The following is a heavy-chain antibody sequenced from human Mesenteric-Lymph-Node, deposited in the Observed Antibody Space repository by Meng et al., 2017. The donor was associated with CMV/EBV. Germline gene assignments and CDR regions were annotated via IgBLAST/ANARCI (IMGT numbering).Heavy chain of an antibody. CDR3: ARIAYCSGGSLCYYYNDMDV. D-gene: IGHD2-15*01. CDR1: GGSVTTGSYY. Sequence: SETLSLTCTVSGGSVTTGSYYWSWIRQPPGKELEWIGYIYYSGDTKYSPSLKSRVTISEDTSKNQFSLRLGSVTAADTAVYYCARIAYCSGGSLCYYYNDMDVWGRGTTVTVSS. CDR2: IYYSGDT. J-gene: IGHJ6*02. V-gene: IGHV4-61*01.